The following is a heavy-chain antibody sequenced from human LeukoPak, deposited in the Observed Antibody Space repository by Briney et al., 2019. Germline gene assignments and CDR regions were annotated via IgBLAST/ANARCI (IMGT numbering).Heavy chain of an antibody. CDR3: AGRGFWSRAFDI. CDR2: IYYSGST. J-gene: IGHJ3*02. Sequence: SETLSLTCTVSGGSLSSYYWSWIRQPPGKGLEWIGYIYYSGSTNYNPSLKSRVTISVDTSKNQSSLKLSSVTAADTAVYYCAGRGFWSRAFDIWGQGTMVTVSS. CDR1: GGSLSSYY. D-gene: IGHD3-10*01. V-gene: IGHV4-59*08.